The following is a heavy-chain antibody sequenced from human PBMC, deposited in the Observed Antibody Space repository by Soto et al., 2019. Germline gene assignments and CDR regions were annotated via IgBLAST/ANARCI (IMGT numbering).Heavy chain of an antibody. CDR3: AKGRESSGSYRPFDY. CDR1: GYTFTSYG. D-gene: IGHD3-22*01. J-gene: IGHJ4*02. CDR2: ISAYNGNT. V-gene: IGHV1-18*01. Sequence: ASVKVSCKASGYTFTSYGISWVRQAPGQGLEWMGWISAYNGNTNYAQKLQGRVTMTTDTSTSTAYMELRSLRSADTAVYYCAKGRESSGSYRPFDYWGQGALVTAPQ.